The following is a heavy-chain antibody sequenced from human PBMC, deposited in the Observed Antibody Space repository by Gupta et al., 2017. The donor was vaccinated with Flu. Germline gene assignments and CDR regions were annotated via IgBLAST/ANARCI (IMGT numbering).Heavy chain of an antibody. Sequence: QVQLVESGGGVVQPGRSLRLSCAASGFTFSSYGMHWVRQAPGKGLEWVAVIWYDGSNKYYADSVKGRFTISRDNSKNTLYLQMNSLRAEETAVYYCARDRNDYSRGASDIVYWGQGTLVTVSS. D-gene: IGHD1-1*01. CDR1: GFTFSSYG. V-gene: IGHV3-33*01. J-gene: IGHJ4*02. CDR3: ARDRNDYSRGASDIVY. CDR2: IWYDGSNK.